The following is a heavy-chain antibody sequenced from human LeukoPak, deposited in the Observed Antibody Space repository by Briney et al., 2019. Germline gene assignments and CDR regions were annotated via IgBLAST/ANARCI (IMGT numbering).Heavy chain of an antibody. D-gene: IGHD4-17*01. V-gene: IGHV3-74*01. Sequence: TGGSLRLSCAVSGFTFSSYWMHWVRQAPGKGLVWVSRIDRDGSRINYADSVKGRFTISRDNSKNTLYLQMNSLKAEDTAVYHCAKDRTVNPRLFDPWGQGTLVTVSS. CDR2: IDRDGSRI. CDR3: AKDRTVNPRLFDP. CDR1: GFTFSSYW. J-gene: IGHJ5*02.